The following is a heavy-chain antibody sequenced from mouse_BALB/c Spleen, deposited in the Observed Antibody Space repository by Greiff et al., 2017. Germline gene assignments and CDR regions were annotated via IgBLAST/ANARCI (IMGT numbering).Heavy chain of an antibody. CDR3: ARDLLSMVTSWFAY. D-gene: IGHD2-10*02. V-gene: IGHV5-4*02. CDR1: GFTFSDYY. J-gene: IGHJ3*01. Sequence: EVQRVESGGGLVKPGGSLKLSCAASGFTFSDYYMYWVRQTPEKRLEWVATISDGGSYTYYPDSVKGRFTISRDNAKNNLYLQMSSLKSEDTAMYYCARDLLSMVTSWFAYWGQGTLVTVSA. CDR2: ISDGGSYT.